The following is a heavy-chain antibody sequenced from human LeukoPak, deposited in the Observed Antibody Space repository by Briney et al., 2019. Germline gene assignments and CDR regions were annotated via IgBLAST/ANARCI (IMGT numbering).Heavy chain of an antibody. V-gene: IGHV4-34*01. CDR3: ARAHYYGSGSYYNRLSMDFDY. CDR2: INHSGST. J-gene: IGHJ4*02. CDR1: GGSFSGYY. D-gene: IGHD3-10*01. Sequence: SGTLSLTCAVYGGSFSGYYWSWIRQPPGKGLEWIGEINHSGSTNYNPSLKSRVTISVDTSKNQFSLKLSSVTAADTAVYYCARAHYYGSGSYYNRLSMDFDYWGQGTLVTVSS.